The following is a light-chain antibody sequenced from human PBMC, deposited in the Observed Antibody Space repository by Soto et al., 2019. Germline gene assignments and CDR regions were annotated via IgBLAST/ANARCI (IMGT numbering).Light chain of an antibody. CDR1: QSIVTY. CDR3: QQSYSTPRWT. Sequence: DIQMTQSPSSLSASVGDRVTITCRASQSIVTYLNWYLQKPGKAPKLLIYAASNLQSGVPSRFSGSGSRTDFTLTISSLQPEDFATYFCQQSYSTPRWTFGQGTKV. J-gene: IGKJ1*01. V-gene: IGKV1-39*01. CDR2: AAS.